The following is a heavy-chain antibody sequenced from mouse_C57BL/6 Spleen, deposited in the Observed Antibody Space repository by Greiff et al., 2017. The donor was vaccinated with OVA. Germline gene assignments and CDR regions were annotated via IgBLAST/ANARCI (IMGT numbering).Heavy chain of an antibody. D-gene: IGHD2-2*01. V-gene: IGHV1-74*01. CDR2: IHPSASDT. CDR1: GYTFTSYW. Sequence: QVQLQQPGAELVKPGASVKVSCKASGYTFTSYWMHWVKQRPGQGLEWIGRIHPSASDTNSNQQFKGKATLTVDKSSSTAYMQLSSLTSEDSAVYYGAIDGYDVTAYWGQGTLVTVSA. CDR3: AIDGYDVTAY. J-gene: IGHJ3*01.